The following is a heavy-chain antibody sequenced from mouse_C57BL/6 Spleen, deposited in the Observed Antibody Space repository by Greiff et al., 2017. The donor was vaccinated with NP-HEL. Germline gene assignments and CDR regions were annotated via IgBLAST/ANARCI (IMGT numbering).Heavy chain of an antibody. V-gene: IGHV1-69*01. CDR3: ARRGNHGDY. CDR2: IDPSDSYT. Sequence: QVQLKQPGAELVMPGASVKLSCKASGYTFTSYWMHWVKQRPGQGLEWIGEIDPSDSYTNYNQKFKGKSTLTVDKSSSTAYMQLSSLTSEDSAVYYCARRGNHGDYWGQGTTLTVSS. CDR1: GYTFTSYW. D-gene: IGHD2-1*01. J-gene: IGHJ2*01.